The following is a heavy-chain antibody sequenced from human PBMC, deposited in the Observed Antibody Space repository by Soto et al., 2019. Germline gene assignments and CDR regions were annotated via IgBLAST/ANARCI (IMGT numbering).Heavy chain of an antibody. D-gene: IGHD2-15*01. CDR1: GYSFTNYW. CDR3: ARGYCTGGSCYPIDY. J-gene: IGHJ4*02. Sequence: EVQLVPSGAEVKKPGESLKISCEGSGYSFTNYWIGWVRQMPGRGLEWMGIIYPGDSDTRYSPSFQGQVTISADKSISTAYLQWSSLKASDTAMYYCARGYCTGGSCYPIDYWGQGTLVTVSS. V-gene: IGHV5-51*03. CDR2: IYPGDSDT.